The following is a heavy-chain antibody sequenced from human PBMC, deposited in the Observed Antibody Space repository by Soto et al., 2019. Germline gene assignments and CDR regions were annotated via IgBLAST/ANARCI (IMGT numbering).Heavy chain of an antibody. J-gene: IGHJ4*02. CDR2: ISSSSSTI. Sequence: VGSLRLSCAASGFTFSSYSMNWVRQAPGRGLEWVSYISSSSSTIYYADSVRGRFTISRDNGKNSLHLQMNSLRDEDTAVYYCATFSGTYSPQYYFDYWGQGTLVTVSS. D-gene: IGHD1-26*01. CDR3: ATFSGTYSPQYYFDY. V-gene: IGHV3-48*02. CDR1: GFTFSSYS.